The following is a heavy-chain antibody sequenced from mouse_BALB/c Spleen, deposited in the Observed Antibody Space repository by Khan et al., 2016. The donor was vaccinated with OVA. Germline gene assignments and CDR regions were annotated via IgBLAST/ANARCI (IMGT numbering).Heavy chain of an antibody. CDR1: GFSLSDYG. Sequence: QIQLVQSGPGLVAPSQNLSITCTVSGFSLSDYGVSWIRQPPGKGLEWLGVIWGGGSTYYNSALKSRLSISKDNSKSQVFLKMSSLQSDDTAMFYCANGGWSYYYTLDYWGQGTSVTVSS. CDR3: ANGGWSYYYTLDY. CDR2: IWGGGST. J-gene: IGHJ4*01. V-gene: IGHV2-6-5*01.